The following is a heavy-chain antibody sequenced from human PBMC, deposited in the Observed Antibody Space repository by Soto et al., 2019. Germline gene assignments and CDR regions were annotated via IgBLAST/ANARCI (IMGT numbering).Heavy chain of an antibody. V-gene: IGHV1-69*12. CDR1: GGTLRNYG. J-gene: IGHJ6*02. D-gene: IGHD4-17*01. Sequence: QVQLVQSGAEVKKPGSSVRVSCKASGGTLRNYGISWVRQAPGQGLEWMGGIIPVFGKANYAQKFQGRVTITADESTSTVYMDVTSLRSGDTAVYYCSRGDATKIVVTTYYGMDVWGQGTTVTVSS. CDR3: SRGDATKIVVTTYYGMDV. CDR2: IIPVFGKA.